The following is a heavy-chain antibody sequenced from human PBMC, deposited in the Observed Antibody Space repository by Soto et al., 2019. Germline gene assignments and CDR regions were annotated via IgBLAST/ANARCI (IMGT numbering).Heavy chain of an antibody. CDR3: ARYGGSSGPIDY. CDR1: GYSFTSYW. CDR2: IDPSDSYT. Sequence: GESLKISCKGSGYSFTSYWIGWVRQMPGKGLEWLGRIDPSDSYTNYSPSLQGHVTISADKSISTAYLQWSSLKASDTAIYYCARYGGSSGPIDYWGQGTLVTVSS. D-gene: IGHD3-22*01. V-gene: IGHV5-10-1*01. J-gene: IGHJ4*02.